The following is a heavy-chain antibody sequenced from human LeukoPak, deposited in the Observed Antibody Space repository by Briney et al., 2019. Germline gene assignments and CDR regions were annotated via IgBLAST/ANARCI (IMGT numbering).Heavy chain of an antibody. J-gene: IGHJ2*01. CDR3: ARESYFDWYFDL. CDR2: ISSSSSYI. CDR1: GFTFSSYS. Sequence: TGGSLRLSCAASGFTFSSYSMNWVRQAPGKGLEWVSSISSSSSYIYYADSVKGRFTISRDNAENSLYLQMNSLRAEDTAVYYCARESYFDWYFDLWGRGTLVTVSS. D-gene: IGHD3-9*01. V-gene: IGHV3-21*01.